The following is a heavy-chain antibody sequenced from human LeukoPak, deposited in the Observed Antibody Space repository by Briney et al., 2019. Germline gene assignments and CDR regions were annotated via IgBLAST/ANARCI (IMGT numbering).Heavy chain of an antibody. D-gene: IGHD4-11*01. J-gene: IGHJ5*02. Sequence: SQTLSLTFAISGDSVSSNSAAWNWIRQSPSRGLEWPGSTYYRSKWYNDYAVSVKSRITINPDTSKNQFSLQLNSVTPEDTAVYYCARDRPAPTYNWFDPWGQGTLVTVSS. CDR3: ARDRPAPTYNWFDP. CDR2: TYYRSKWYN. CDR1: GDSVSSNSAA. V-gene: IGHV6-1*01.